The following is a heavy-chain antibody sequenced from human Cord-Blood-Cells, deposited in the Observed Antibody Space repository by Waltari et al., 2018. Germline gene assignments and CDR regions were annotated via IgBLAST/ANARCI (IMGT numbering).Heavy chain of an antibody. Sequence: QVQLVQSGAEVKKPGASVKVSCKASGYTFTAYFMHWVRPAPGQGLEWMGWINPNSGGTNYAQKFQGRVTMTRDTSISTAYMELSRLRSDDTAVYYCVRVVRGPYYYYGMDVWGQGTTVTVSS. CDR1: GYTFTAYF. CDR2: INPNSGGT. D-gene: IGHD3-10*01. CDR3: VRVVRGPYYYYGMDV. V-gene: IGHV1-2*02. J-gene: IGHJ6*02.